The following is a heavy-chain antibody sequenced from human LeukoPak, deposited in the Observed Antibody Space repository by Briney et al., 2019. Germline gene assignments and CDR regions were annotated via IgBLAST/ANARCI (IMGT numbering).Heavy chain of an antibody. V-gene: IGHV3-23*01. CDR2: ISGSGGST. CDR3: AKDSEAGGLDY. J-gene: IGHJ4*02. CDR1: GFTFSSYA. Sequence: GGSLRLSCAATGFTFSSYAMSWVRQAPGKGLEWVSAISGSGGSTYYADSVKGRFTISRDNSKNTLYLQMNSLRAEDTAVHYCAKDSEAGGLDYWGQGTLVTVSS. D-gene: IGHD3-10*01.